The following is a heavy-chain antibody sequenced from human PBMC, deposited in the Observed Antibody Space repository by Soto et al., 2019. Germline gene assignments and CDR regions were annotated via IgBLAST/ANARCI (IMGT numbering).Heavy chain of an antibody. CDR3: ARSPGYYFDY. CDR2: IYYSGIT. V-gene: IGHV4-31*03. J-gene: IGHJ4*02. CDR1: GGSIGSGGYY. Sequence: PSETLSLTCTVSGGSIGSGGYYWSWIRQHPGKGLEWIGYIYYSGITYYNPSLKSRVTISVDTSKNQLSLKLSSVTAADTAVYYCARSPGYYFDYWGQGTLVTVSS.